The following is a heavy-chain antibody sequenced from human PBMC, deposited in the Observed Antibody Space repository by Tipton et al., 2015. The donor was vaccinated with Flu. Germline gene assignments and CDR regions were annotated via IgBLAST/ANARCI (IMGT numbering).Heavy chain of an antibody. J-gene: IGHJ4*02. CDR3: AKRLTSSQEKD. CDR2: IGGSGGST. D-gene: IGHD5-24*01. V-gene: IGHV3-23*01. Sequence: SLRLSCAASGFTFSNYAMSWVRQAPGKGLEWVSAIGGSGGSTNYADSVKGRFTISRDNSKNKLYLQMNSLRAEDTAVYYCAKRLTSSQEKDWGQGTLVTVSS. CDR1: GFTFSNYA.